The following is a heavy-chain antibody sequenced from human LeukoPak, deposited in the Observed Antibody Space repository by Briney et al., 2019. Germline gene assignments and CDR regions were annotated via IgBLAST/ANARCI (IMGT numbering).Heavy chain of an antibody. Sequence: RPGGSLRLSCGASGFIFDDYGIAWVRQAPGKGLEWVAGMNWNGDSRGYADSVKGRFTISRDNAKNSLQLQMGSLRPEDTAFYYCARVTGYYFYIDLWGNGTTVTVSS. CDR1: GFIFDDYG. V-gene: IGHV3-20*04. CDR3: ARVTGYYFYIDL. J-gene: IGHJ6*03. CDR2: MNWNGDSR.